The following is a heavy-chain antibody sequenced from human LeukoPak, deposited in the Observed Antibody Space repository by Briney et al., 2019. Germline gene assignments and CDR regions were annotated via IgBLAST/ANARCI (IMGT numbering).Heavy chain of an antibody. V-gene: IGHV3-23*01. CDR1: GFNFSTSA. D-gene: IGHD3-3*01. CDR2: VFGSGGAT. J-gene: IGHJ4*02. Sequence: LRGSLRHSCAASGFNFSTSAMSWVRQAPDKGLEWVSSVFGSGGATFYADSVKGRCTISRDNSKNTLYLQMNSLRAEDTAVYYCAKDLEYTYYFDSYGQGTLPIVSS. CDR3: AKDLEYTYYFDS.